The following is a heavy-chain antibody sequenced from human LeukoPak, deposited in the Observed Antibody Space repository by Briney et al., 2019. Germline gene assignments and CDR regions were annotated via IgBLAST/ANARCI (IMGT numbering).Heavy chain of an antibody. J-gene: IGHJ3*02. Sequence: GASVKVSCKASGYTFTSYDINWVRQATGQGLEWMGWMNPNSGNTGYAQKFQGRVTTTRNTSISTAYMELSSLRSEDTAVYYCATATVVTLNQDDAFDIWGQGTMVTVSS. CDR1: GYTFTSYD. CDR3: ATATVVTLNQDDAFDI. D-gene: IGHD4-23*01. CDR2: MNPNSGNT. V-gene: IGHV1-8*01.